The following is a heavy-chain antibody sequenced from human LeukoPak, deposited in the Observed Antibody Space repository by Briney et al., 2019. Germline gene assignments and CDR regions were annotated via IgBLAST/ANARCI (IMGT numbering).Heavy chain of an antibody. CDR2: ISAYNGNT. V-gene: IGHV1-18*01. CDR3: ASTRYYLDSSAYYPDY. Sequence: ASVKVSCKASGYTFTSYGISWVRQAPGQGLEWMGWISAYNGNTNYAQKLQGRVTMTTDTSTSTAYMELRSLRSDDTAVYYCASTRYYLDSSAYYPDYWGQGTLVTVSS. CDR1: GYTFTSYG. D-gene: IGHD3-22*01. J-gene: IGHJ4*02.